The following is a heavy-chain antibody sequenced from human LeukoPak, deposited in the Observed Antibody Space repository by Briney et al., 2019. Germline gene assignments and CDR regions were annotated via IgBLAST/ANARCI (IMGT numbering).Heavy chain of an antibody. CDR3: ARLLSENDAFDI. J-gene: IGHJ3*02. Sequence: ASVKVSCKASGYTFTSYGISWVRQAPGQELEWMGWISAYNGNTNYAQKLQGRVTMTTDTSTSTAYMELRSLRSDDTAVYYCARLLSENDAFDIWGQGTMVTVSS. V-gene: IGHV1-18*01. D-gene: IGHD2-2*01. CDR1: GYTFTSYG. CDR2: ISAYNGNT.